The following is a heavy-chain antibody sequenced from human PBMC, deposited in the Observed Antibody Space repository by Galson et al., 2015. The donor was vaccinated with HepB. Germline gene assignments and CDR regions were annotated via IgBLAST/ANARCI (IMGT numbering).Heavy chain of an antibody. V-gene: IGHV1-69*10. CDR1: GGTFSGYA. J-gene: IGHJ4*02. CDR3: ARGRALVQVFVDFDY. CDR2: IIPILDRT. Sequence: SVKVSCKASGGTFSGYAINWVRQAPGQGLEWMGGIIPILDRTHYAQSFQGRVTITAGESTSTAYMELTSLSSEDTAVYYCARGRALVQVFVDFDYWGQGTLVTVSS. D-gene: IGHD2-2*01.